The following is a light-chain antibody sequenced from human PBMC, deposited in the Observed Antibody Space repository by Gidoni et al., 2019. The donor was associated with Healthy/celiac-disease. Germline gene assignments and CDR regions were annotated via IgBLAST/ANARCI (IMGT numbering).Light chain of an antibody. CDR3: QQYNNWPGT. CDR1: QSVSSN. J-gene: IGKJ3*01. Sequence: EIVMTQSPATLSVSPGETATLSCRASQSVSSNLAVYQQKPGQAPRLLIYGARTRATGIPARFIGSGSGTELTLTISSLQSEDFAVYYCQQYNNWPGTFGHXTKVDIK. V-gene: IGKV3-15*01. CDR2: GAR.